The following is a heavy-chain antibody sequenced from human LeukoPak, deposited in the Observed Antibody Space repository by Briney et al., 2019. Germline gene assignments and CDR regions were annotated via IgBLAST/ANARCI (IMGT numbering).Heavy chain of an antibody. CDR2: FHYIGST. V-gene: IGHV4-59*08. CDR3: ARTAGYSSSYVP. D-gene: IGHD6-13*01. CDR1: GGPISGYY. J-gene: IGHJ5*02. Sequence: PSETLSLTCKAPGGPISGYYWSWIRKPPAKGLEWIGYFHYIGSTNSNPSLKRHVTLSVDTSQNQCSLRLCSVTAAGTALYYRARTAGYSSSYVPWGQGTLVAVCS.